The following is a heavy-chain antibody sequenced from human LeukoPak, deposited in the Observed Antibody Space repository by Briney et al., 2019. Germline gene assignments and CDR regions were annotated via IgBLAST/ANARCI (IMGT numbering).Heavy chain of an antibody. CDR3: TRTQYCNGGSWYTEVAY. J-gene: IGHJ4*02. CDR2: IYYSGNT. D-gene: IGHD2-15*01. Sequence: PSETLYLTCSVSGDSISSNNYYWGWIRQAPGKGLEWIGSIYYSGNTYYNPSLKSRATIYVDTSKNQFSLRLDSVTAADTAVYYCTRTQYCNGGSWYTEVAYWGQGTLVTVSS. V-gene: IGHV4-39*01. CDR1: GDSISSNNYY.